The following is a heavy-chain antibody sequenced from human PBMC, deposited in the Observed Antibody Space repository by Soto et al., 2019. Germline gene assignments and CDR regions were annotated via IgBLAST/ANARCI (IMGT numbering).Heavy chain of an antibody. V-gene: IGHV1-18*01. Sequence: ASVKVSCKASGYAFTSYDINWVRQATGQGLEWMGWISTYNGDTNSAQKFQGRVTMTTDTSTGTVYMELMSLKSDDTAVYYCARQGSWPYYDYGLDVWGQGTTVTVSS. J-gene: IGHJ6*02. D-gene: IGHD1-26*01. CDR2: ISTYNGDT. CDR1: GYAFTSYD. CDR3: ARQGSWPYYDYGLDV.